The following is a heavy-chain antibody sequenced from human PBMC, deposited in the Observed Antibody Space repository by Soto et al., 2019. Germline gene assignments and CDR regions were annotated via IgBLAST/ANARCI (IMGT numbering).Heavy chain of an antibody. CDR2: ISAYNGNT. CDR3: ARVYGYQGGFDY. Sequence: XSVKVSCNASGYTFTSYGISWVRRAPGQGLEWMGWISAYNGNTNYAQKLQGRVTMTTDTSTSTAYMELRSLRSDDTAVYYCARVYGYQGGFDYWGQGTLVTVSS. V-gene: IGHV1-18*01. J-gene: IGHJ4*02. CDR1: GYTFTSYG. D-gene: IGHD5-12*01.